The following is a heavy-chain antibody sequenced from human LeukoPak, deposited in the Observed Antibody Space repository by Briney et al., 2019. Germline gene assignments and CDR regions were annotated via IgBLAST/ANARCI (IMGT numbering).Heavy chain of an antibody. D-gene: IGHD5-24*01. CDR3: ARDLSEMATRVGFDY. CDR1: GGTFSSYA. Sequence: SVKVSCKASGGTFSSYAISWVRQAPGQGLEWMGRIIPIFGIANYAQKFQGRVAITADKSTSTAYMELSSLRPEDTAVYYCARDLSEMATRVGFDYWGQGTLVTVSS. J-gene: IGHJ4*02. CDR2: IIPIFGIA. V-gene: IGHV1-69*04.